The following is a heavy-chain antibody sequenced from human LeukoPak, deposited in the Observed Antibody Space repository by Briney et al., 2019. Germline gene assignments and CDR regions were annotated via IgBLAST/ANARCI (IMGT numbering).Heavy chain of an antibody. CDR3: ARDLLLWFGDLASDYYYYGMDV. D-gene: IGHD3-10*01. J-gene: IGHJ6*02. CDR2: ISSSCSTI. V-gene: IGHV3-48*03. CDR1: GFTFSSYE. Sequence: PGGSLRLSCAASGFTFSSYEMNWVRQAPGKGLEWVSYISSSCSTIYYADSVKGQFTISRDNAKNSLYLQMNSLRAEDTAVYYCARDLLLWFGDLASDYYYYGMDVWGQGTTVTVSS.